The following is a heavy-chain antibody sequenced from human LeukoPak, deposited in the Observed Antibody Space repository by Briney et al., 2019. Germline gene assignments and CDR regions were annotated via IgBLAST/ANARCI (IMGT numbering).Heavy chain of an antibody. V-gene: IGHV1-2*06. Sequence: GASVKVSCKASGGTFSSYAISWVRQAPGQGLEWMGRINPNSGGTNYAQKFQGRVTMTRDTSISTAYMELSRLRSDDTAVYYCARGEGAFDIWGQGTMVTVSS. CDR1: GGTFSSYA. CDR3: ARGEGAFDI. D-gene: IGHD1-26*01. J-gene: IGHJ3*02. CDR2: INPNSGGT.